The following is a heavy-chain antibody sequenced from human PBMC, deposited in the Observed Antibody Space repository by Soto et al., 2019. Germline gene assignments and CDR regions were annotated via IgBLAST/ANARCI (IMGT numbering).Heavy chain of an antibody. D-gene: IGHD3-3*01. CDR3: ARGSRFLKWSPWDYGMDV. V-gene: IGHV1-69*01. CDR2: IIPIFGTA. Sequence: SVKVSCKASGGTFSSYAISWVRQAPGQGLEWMGGIIPIFGTANYAQKFQGRVTITADESTSRAYMELSSLRSEDTAVYYCARGSRFLKWSPWDYGMDVWGQGTTATVAS. J-gene: IGHJ6*02. CDR1: GGTFSSYA.